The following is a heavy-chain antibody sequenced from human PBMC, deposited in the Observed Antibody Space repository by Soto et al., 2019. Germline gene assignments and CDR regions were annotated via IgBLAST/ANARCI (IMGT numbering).Heavy chain of an antibody. V-gene: IGHV4-30-4*01. J-gene: IGHJ5*02. CDR3: ARARGGDSGDYASLFDR. CDR2: IHDSGNT. D-gene: IGHD4-17*01. Sequence: PSETLSLTCTAFGGCVSICDYLWSWIRQRPGKGLEWIGYIHDSGNTYYNPSLKSRVTISLDTSKNQFSLKVTSMTAADTAVYFCARARGGDSGDYASLFDRWGQGNLVTVSS. CDR1: GGCVSICDYL.